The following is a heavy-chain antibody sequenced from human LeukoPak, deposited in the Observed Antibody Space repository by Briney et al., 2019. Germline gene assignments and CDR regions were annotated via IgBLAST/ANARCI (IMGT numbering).Heavy chain of an antibody. J-gene: IGHJ4*02. V-gene: IGHV4-4*07. CDR2: ISSSGST. CDR3: AREAIVGASWFSDY. Sequence: PSETLSLTCTVSGGSIISFYWSWIRQPAGKGLEWIGRISSSGSTNYNPSLESRVTLSLDTSKNQFSLELSSVTAADTAVYYCAREAIVGASWFSDYWGQGALVTVSS. CDR1: GGSIISFY. D-gene: IGHD1-26*01.